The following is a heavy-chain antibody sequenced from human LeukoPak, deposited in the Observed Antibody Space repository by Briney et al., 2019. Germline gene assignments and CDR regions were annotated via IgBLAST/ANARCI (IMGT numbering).Heavy chain of an antibody. D-gene: IGHD2-2*01. V-gene: IGHV3-30*02. CDR1: GFTFSNYG. CDR3: AKDRCSRTSCRNLFDP. J-gene: IGHJ5*02. CDR2: IQFDGSET. Sequence: GGSLRLSCAASGFTFSNYGMHWVRQAPGKGLEWVAFIQFDGSETYYADSVKGRSAISRDNSKNTLYLQMNTLTVEDTAVYYCAKDRCSRTSCRNLFDPWGQGILVTVSS.